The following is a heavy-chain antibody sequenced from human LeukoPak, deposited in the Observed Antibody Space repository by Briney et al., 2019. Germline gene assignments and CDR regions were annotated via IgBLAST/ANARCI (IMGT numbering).Heavy chain of an antibody. CDR3: AARYSSSLLVY. CDR2: ISYDGSTI. Sequence: GRSLRLSCAASVLTLSSYAMRWVRQAPGKGLEWVAVISYDGSTIYYADSLKVQSTFSRDNSTNTLYLQMTSLRAEDSALYYCAARYSSSLLVYWGQGTLVTVSS. D-gene: IGHD6-6*01. CDR1: VLTLSSYA. J-gene: IGHJ4*02. V-gene: IGHV3-30*11.